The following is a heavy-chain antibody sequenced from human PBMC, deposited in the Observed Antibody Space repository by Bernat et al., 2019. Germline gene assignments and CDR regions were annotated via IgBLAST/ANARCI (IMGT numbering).Heavy chain of an antibody. CDR2: ISGSGGST. CDR1: GFTFSSYA. Sequence: EVQLLESGGGLVQPGGSLRLSCAASGFTFSSYAMSWVRQAPGKGLEWVSAISGSGGSTYYADSVKGRFTISRDNSKNTLYLQMNSLRAEDTAVYYCAKVYLDYREAYYFDYWSHGTLVTVSS. CDR3: AKVYLDYREAYYFDY. V-gene: IGHV3-23*01. D-gene: IGHD3/OR15-3a*01. J-gene: IGHJ4*01.